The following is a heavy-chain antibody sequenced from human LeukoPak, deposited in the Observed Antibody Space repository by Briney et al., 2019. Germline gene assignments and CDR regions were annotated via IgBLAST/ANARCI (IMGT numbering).Heavy chain of an antibody. Sequence: PSETLSLTCTVSGGSISSYYWSWIRQPPGKGLEWIGYIYYSGSTNYNPSLKSPVTISVDTSKNQFSLKLSSVTAADTAVYYCARVGQGYSYGHQDYWGQGTLVTVSS. J-gene: IGHJ4*02. CDR3: ARVGQGYSYGHQDY. D-gene: IGHD5-18*01. CDR1: GGSISSYY. V-gene: IGHV4-59*12. CDR2: IYYSGST.